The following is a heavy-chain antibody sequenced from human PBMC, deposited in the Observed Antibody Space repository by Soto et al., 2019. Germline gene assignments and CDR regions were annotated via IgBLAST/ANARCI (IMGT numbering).Heavy chain of an antibody. CDR1: GFTFSTYA. Sequence: GGSLRLSCAASGFTFSTYALSWVRQAPGKGLEWVSGLGGSGTATYYADSVKGRFTISRDNSKDTLFLQMNSLRAEDTAIYYCAKDRKSGSGWYWDHWGQGTQVTVSS. CDR2: LGGSGTAT. V-gene: IGHV3-23*01. CDR3: AKDRKSGSGWYWDH. J-gene: IGHJ4*02. D-gene: IGHD6-19*01.